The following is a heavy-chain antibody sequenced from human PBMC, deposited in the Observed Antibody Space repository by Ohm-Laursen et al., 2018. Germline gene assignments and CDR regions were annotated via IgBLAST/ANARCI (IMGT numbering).Heavy chain of an antibody. J-gene: IGHJ4*02. CDR1: GFTFSDYY. CDR2: ISDTGSTI. V-gene: IGHV3-11*01. Sequence: SPRLSCAATGFTFSDYYMSWIRQAPGKGLEWLAYISDTGSTIYHRDSVKGRFTISRDNAKNSLYLQMNSLRGDDTAVYYCARRWLDSFFDYWGQGTLVTVSS. CDR3: ARRWLDSFFDY. D-gene: IGHD6-19*01.